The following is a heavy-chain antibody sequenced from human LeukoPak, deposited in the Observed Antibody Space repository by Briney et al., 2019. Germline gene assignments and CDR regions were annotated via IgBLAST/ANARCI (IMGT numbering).Heavy chain of an antibody. CDR3: ARDRGVLLWFGELFLSGFDP. J-gene: IGHJ5*02. D-gene: IGHD3-10*01. V-gene: IGHV4-38-2*02. Sequence: PSETLSLTCAVSGYSISSGYYWGWIRQPPGKGLEWIGSIYHSGSTYYNPSLKSRVTISVDTSKNQFSLKLSSVTAADTAVCYCARDRGVLLWFGELFLSGFDPWGQGTLVTVSS. CDR1: GYSISSGYY. CDR2: IYHSGST.